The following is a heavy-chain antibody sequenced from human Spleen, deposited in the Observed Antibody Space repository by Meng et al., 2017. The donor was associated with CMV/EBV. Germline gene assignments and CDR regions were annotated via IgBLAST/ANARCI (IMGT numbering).Heavy chain of an antibody. CDR3: AKDPEGYSRGWYDY. D-gene: IGHD6-19*01. J-gene: IGHJ4*02. CDR2: ISGSGDTT. V-gene: IGHV3-23*01. CDR1: GFTSSSFA. Sequence: GESLKISCAASGFTSSSFAMSWVRQAPGKGLEWVSAISGSGDTTYYADSVKGRFTIYRDNSKNTLYLQMKSLRAEDTAVYYCAKDPEGYSRGWYDYWGQGTLVTVSS.